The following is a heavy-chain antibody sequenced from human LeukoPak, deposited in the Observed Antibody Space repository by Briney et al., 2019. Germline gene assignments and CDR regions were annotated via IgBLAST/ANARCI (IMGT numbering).Heavy chain of an antibody. CDR3: ARVAVVNDAFDI. CDR2: ISHSGST. Sequence: PSETLSLTCAVYGGSFRGYYWSWIRQPPGKGLEWIGEISHSGSTNYNPSLKSRVTISVDTSKNQFSLKLSSVTAADTAVYYCARVAVVNDAFDIWGQGTMVTVSS. CDR1: GGSFRGYY. V-gene: IGHV4-34*01. J-gene: IGHJ3*02.